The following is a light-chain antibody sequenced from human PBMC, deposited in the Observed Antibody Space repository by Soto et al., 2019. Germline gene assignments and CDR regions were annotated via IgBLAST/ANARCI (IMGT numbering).Light chain of an antibody. CDR3: QQYGGSPRT. J-gene: IGKJ4*01. V-gene: IGKV3-20*01. CDR2: VAS. Sequence: EIVLTQSPGTLSLSPGERATLFCRASQSVSNNYLAGYQQKRGQAPSLIISVASTRATAVTDRFSGSGSGPDFTLTINRVEPEDSAVYYCQQYGGSPRTFGGGTKLEIK. CDR1: QSVSNNY.